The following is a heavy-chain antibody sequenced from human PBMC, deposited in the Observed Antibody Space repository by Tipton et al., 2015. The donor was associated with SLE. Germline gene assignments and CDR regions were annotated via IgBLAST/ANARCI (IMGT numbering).Heavy chain of an antibody. J-gene: IGHJ5*01. CDR3: ARDFGNVGRFDS. V-gene: IGHV4-38-2*02. D-gene: IGHD3-10*01. CDR1: GFTFSDHY. Sequence: LRLSCAVSGFTFSDHYMDWVRQAPGKGLEWIGIIYHTGTTKYSPSLQRRVAISVDTSRNQFSLKLNSLTAADTAVYYCARDFGNVGRFDSWGQGTLVTVSS. CDR2: IYHTGTT.